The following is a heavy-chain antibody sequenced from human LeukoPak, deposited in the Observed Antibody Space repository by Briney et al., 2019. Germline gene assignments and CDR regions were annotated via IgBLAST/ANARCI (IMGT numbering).Heavy chain of an antibody. V-gene: IGHV5-51*01. CDR3: ARSFYYGGQKQNDAFDI. CDR1: GYSFTSYW. Sequence: GESLKISCKGSGYSFTSYWIGWVRQMPGKDLEWMGVIYPGDSDTRYSPSFQGQVTISADKSISTAYLQWSSLKASDTAMYYCARSFYYGGQKQNDAFDIWGQGTMVTVSS. CDR2: IYPGDSDT. D-gene: IGHD4-23*01. J-gene: IGHJ3*02.